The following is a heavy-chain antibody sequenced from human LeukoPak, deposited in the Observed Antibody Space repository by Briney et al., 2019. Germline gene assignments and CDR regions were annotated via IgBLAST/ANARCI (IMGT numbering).Heavy chain of an antibody. V-gene: IGHV3-21*01. D-gene: IGHD2-2*01. CDR3: ARSVMSSCDQPLTNFAF. Sequence: PGGSLSLSCVSSGFTFTTYSMNGVRQAPGKGLEWVSSISGSSSYIYYADSVKGRFTISRDNAKNSLYLQMNSLRAEDTAVYYCARSVMSSCDQPLTNFAFWGQGTLVTVSS. CDR1: GFTFTTYS. J-gene: IGHJ4*02. CDR2: ISGSSSYI.